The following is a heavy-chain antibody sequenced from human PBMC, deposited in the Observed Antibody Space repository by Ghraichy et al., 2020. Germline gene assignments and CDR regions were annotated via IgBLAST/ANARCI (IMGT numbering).Heavy chain of an antibody. D-gene: IGHD5-12*01. V-gene: IGHV1-2*02. CDR1: GYTFTGYY. CDR2: INPNSGGT. Sequence: ASVKVSCKASGYTFTGYYMHWVRQAPGQGLEWMGWINPNSGGTNYAQKFQGRVTMTRDTSISTAYMELSRLRSDDTAVYYCARERDSVGYDWAGGNDAFDIWGQGTMVTVSS. CDR3: ARERDSVGYDWAGGNDAFDI. J-gene: IGHJ3*02.